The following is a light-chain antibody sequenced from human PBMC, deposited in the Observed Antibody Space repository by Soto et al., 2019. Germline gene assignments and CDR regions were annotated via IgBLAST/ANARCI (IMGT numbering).Light chain of an antibody. CDR2: DVT. CDR3: SSYASSIIPYV. J-gene: IGLJ1*01. CDR1: SSDVGGYNF. V-gene: IGLV2-14*03. Sequence: QSALTQPASVSGSPGQSITISCTGTSSDVGGYNFVSWYQHHPGRAPKLMIYDVTDRPSGVSNRFSGSKSGNTASLTISGLQAEDEADYYCSSYASSIIPYVFGTGTKLTVL.